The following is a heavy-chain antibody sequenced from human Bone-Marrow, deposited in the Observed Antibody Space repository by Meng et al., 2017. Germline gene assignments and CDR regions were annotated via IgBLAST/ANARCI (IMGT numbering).Heavy chain of an antibody. CDR2: ISGVGTI. CDR3: ASRSSPYSSGWYGTLDY. Sequence: GGSLRLSCAASGFTFSSYAMSWVRQTPGKGLEWLSGISGVGTIYDADSVKGRFTISRDNSKNTLYLQMNSLRAEDTAVYYCASRSSPYSSGWYGTLDYWGQG. D-gene: IGHD6-19*01. V-gene: IGHV3-23*01. CDR1: GFTFSSYA. J-gene: IGHJ4*02.